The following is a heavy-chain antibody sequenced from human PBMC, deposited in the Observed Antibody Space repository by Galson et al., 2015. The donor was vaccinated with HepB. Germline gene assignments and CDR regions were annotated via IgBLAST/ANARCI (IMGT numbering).Heavy chain of an antibody. D-gene: IGHD4-23*01. V-gene: IGHV3-21*01. J-gene: IGHJ4*02. CDR3: LTTVVPL. CDR2: ISDSSTYI. Sequence: SLRLSCAASGFTFSDYTMNWVRQAPGKGLEWVSSISDSSTYIYYADSVKGRFTISRDNAKNSLYLQMNSLRAEDTAVYYCLTTVVPLGGQGTLVTVSS. CDR1: GFTFSDYT.